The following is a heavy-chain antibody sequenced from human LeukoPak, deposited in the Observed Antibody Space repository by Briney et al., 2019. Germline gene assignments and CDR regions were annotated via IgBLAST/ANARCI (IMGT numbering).Heavy chain of an antibody. Sequence: PGGSLRLSCAASGFTFDDYGMSWVRQAPGKGLEWVSGINWNGGSTGYADSVKGRFTISRDNAKNSLYLQMNSLRAEDTALDYCASNIGGPKLGILDYWCQGTMVSVGS. CDR1: GFTFDDYG. J-gene: IGHJ4*02. V-gene: IGHV3-20*04. D-gene: IGHD5-18*01. CDR2: INWNGGST. CDR3: ASNIGGPKLGILDY.